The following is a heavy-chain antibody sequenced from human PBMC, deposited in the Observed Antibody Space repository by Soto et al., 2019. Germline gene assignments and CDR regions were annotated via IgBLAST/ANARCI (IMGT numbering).Heavy chain of an antibody. CDR3: ARVRIFGVVITLGWYFDL. J-gene: IGHJ2*01. Sequence: QVQLVQSGAEMKKPGSSVKVSCKASGGTFSSYAISWVRQAPGQGLEWMGGIIPIFGTANYAQKFQGRVTITADESTSTAYMELSSLTSEDTSVYYCARVRIFGVVITLGWYFDLWGRGTLVTVSS. V-gene: IGHV1-69*01. CDR2: IIPIFGTA. CDR1: GGTFSSYA. D-gene: IGHD3-3*01.